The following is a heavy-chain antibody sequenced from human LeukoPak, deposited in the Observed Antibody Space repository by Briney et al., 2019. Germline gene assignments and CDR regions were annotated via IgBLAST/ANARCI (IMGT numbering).Heavy chain of an antibody. CDR3: AGASHQLPVGNWFDP. V-gene: IGHV4-38-2*01. CDR1: GYSISSGYY. CDR2: IYHSGST. D-gene: IGHD2-2*01. J-gene: IGHJ5*02. Sequence: PSETLSLTCAVSGYSISSGYYWGWIRQPPGKGLEWIGSIYHSGSTYYNPSLKSRVTISVDTSKNQFSLKLSSVTAADTAVYYCAGASHQLPVGNWFDPWGQGTLVTVSS.